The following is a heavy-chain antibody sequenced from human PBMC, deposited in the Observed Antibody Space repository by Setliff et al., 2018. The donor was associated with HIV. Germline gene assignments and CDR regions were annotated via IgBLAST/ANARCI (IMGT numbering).Heavy chain of an antibody. J-gene: IGHJ4*02. CDR1: GFTFSDYY. CDR3: ARDKDEDYGSTSFDY. V-gene: IGHV3-11*01. D-gene: IGHD4-17*01. Sequence: GWSLRLSCAASGFTFSDYYMGWLRQAPGKGLEWVSYISRDGNTIYYADSVKGRFTISRDNAKNSLYLKLNSLRPEDTAVYYCARDKDEDYGSTSFDYWGQGILVTVSS. CDR2: ISRDGNTI.